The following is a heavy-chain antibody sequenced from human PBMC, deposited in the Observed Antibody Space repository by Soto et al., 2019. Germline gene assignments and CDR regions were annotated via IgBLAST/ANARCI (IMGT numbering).Heavy chain of an antibody. CDR1: GGTFSSYA. D-gene: IGHD1-26*01. CDR3: ARSVTLGATQFDY. CDR2: IIPIFGTA. Sequence: GASVKVSCKASGGTFSSYAISWVRQAPGQGLEWMGGIIPIFGTANYAQKFQGRVTITADESTSTAYMELSSLRSEDTAVYYCARSVTLGATQFDYWGQGTLVTVSS. J-gene: IGHJ4*02. V-gene: IGHV1-69*13.